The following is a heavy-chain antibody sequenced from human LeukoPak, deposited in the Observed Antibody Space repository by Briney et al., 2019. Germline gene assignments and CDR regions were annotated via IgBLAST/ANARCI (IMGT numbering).Heavy chain of an antibody. Sequence: TSETLSLTCTVSGGSISSGGYYWSWIRQHPGKGREWIGYIYYSGSTYYNPSLKSRVTISVDTSKNQFSLKLSSVTAADTAVYYCARDRGPYSGYDSYYLDYWGQGTLVTVSS. V-gene: IGHV4-31*03. CDR3: ARDRGPYSGYDSYYLDY. CDR2: IYYSGST. D-gene: IGHD5-12*01. J-gene: IGHJ4*02. CDR1: GGSISSGGYY.